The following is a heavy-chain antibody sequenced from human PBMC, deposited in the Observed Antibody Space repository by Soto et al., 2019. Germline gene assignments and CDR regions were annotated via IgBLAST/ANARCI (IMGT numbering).Heavy chain of an antibody. CDR2: IYWDDDN. D-gene: IGHD3-10*01. Sequence: QITLKESGPALVKPTQTLTLTRTFSGFSLSTSGEAVGWIRQPPGEALEWLALIYWDDDNRYNPTLKTRLTITKDTSKNQVVLTLTNMDPVDTATYYCAHYVSASPAGWFDPWGQGILVTVSS. CDR3: AHYVSASPAGWFDP. CDR1: GFSLSTSGEA. V-gene: IGHV2-5*02. J-gene: IGHJ5*02.